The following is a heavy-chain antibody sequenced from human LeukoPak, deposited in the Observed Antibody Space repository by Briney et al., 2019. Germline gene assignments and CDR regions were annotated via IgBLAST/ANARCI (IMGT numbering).Heavy chain of an antibody. CDR3: ARVGGPSGTRGYFDY. CDR1: GGSISSNSYY. Sequence: PSQTLSLTCTVSGGSISSNSYYWGWIRHPPGKGLEWIGSLYYSGSTYYNPSLKSRVTISVDTSENQFSLKLSSVTAADTAVYYCARVGGPSGTRGYFDYWGQGTLVTVSS. V-gene: IGHV4-39*01. J-gene: IGHJ4*02. D-gene: IGHD3-10*01. CDR2: LYYSGST.